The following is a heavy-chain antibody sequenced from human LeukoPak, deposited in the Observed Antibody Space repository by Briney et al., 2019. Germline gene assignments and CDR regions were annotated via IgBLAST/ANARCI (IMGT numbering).Heavy chain of an antibody. V-gene: IGHV1-69*05. CDR3: ARNPTKYSSSWYLDY. Sequence: SVKVSCKASGGTFSSYAIIWVRQAPGQGLEWMGGIIPIFGTANYAQKFQGRVTITTDESTSTAYMELSSLRSEDTAVYYCARNPTKYSSSWYLDYWGQGTLVTVSS. D-gene: IGHD6-13*01. CDR1: GGTFSSYA. J-gene: IGHJ4*02. CDR2: IIPIFGTA.